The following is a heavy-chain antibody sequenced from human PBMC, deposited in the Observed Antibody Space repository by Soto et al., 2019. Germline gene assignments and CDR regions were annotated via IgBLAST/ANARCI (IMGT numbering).Heavy chain of an antibody. J-gene: IGHJ2*01. CDR3: AQTLGLAVAGPGRFDL. V-gene: IGHV1-69*12. CDR1: GGTFSNYA. D-gene: IGHD6-19*01. Sequence: QVQLVQSGAEVKKPGSSVKVSCKSSGGTFSNYAISWVRQAPGQGLAWMGGITPFFGTANYAQRFQGRGTMTAEESMSTADRELSRLRSEDTAVYYCAQTLGLAVAGPGRFDLWGRGTLVTGSS. CDR2: ITPFFGTA.